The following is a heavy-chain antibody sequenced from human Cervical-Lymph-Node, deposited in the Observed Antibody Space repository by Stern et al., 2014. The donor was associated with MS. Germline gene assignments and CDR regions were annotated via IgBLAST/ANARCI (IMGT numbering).Heavy chain of an antibody. CDR2: INPPTGDT. CDR3: TRGRGTLLYLH. V-gene: IGHV1-2*02. CDR1: GYNFIDYY. J-gene: IGHJ4*02. Sequence: VQLVESGAALRKPGASVEVSCEASGYNFIDYYIHWVRQAPGQGLEWVGWINPPTGDTRYAPKFLGRGAMTRDTSINTAYLELNSLTSDDTAFYYCTRGRGTLLYLHWGQGTLITVSS. D-gene: IGHD2-15*01.